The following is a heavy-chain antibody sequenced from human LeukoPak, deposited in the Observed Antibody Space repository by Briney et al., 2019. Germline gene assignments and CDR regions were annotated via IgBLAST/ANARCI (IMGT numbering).Heavy chain of an antibody. V-gene: IGHV4-59*01. CDR2: IYYTGST. J-gene: IGHJ3*01. CDR3: GRVDTSGSVL. CDR1: GGSFSGYY. Sequence: SETLSLTCAVYGGSFSGYYWSWIRQPPGKGLEWIGYIYYTGSTSYNPSLKSRVTISVETSKKQFSMRLSSVTAADTAVYYCGRVDTSGSVLWGQGTMVTVSS. D-gene: IGHD6-19*01.